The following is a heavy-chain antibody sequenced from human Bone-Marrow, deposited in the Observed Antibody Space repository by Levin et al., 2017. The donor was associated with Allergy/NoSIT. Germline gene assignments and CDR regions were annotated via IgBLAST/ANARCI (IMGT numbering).Heavy chain of an antibody. Sequence: GGSLRLSCTASGFTFGDYAMSWVRQAPGKGLEWVGFIRSKAYGGTTEYAASVKGRFTISRDDSKSIAYLQMNSLKTEDTAVYYCTRDAYYYDSSGYQDYWGQGTLVTVSS. CDR2: IRSKAYGGTT. CDR1: GFTFGDYA. V-gene: IGHV3-49*04. J-gene: IGHJ4*02. CDR3: TRDAYYYDSSGYQDY. D-gene: IGHD3-22*01.